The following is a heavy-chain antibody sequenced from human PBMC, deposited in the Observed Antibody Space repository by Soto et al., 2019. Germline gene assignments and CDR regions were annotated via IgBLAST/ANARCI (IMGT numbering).Heavy chain of an antibody. V-gene: IGHV3-49*03. CDR3: TRDEGYDRSGYYIQGIDY. CDR1: GFTFGDYA. CDR2: IRGKAYGWTT. J-gene: IGHJ4*02. Sequence: GGSLRLSCTASGFTFGDYAMSWFRQAPGKGLEWVGFIRGKAYGWTTEYAASVKGRFTIAKDDSKSMAYLQMNSLKTEDTAVYYCTRDEGYDRSGYYIQGIDYWGQGTLVTVSS. D-gene: IGHD3-22*01.